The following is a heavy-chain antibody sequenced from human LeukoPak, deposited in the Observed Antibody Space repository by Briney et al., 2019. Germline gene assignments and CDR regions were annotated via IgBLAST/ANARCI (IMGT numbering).Heavy chain of an antibody. V-gene: IGHV1-18*01. Sequence: ASVKVSCKTSGYTFTRYSISWVRQAPGQGLYWMGWISAYNGDTYYAHKLQGRLSMTADTSTSTAYMELRSLRSDDTALYYCARDSLRIQSGTTPWGQGTLVTVSS. CDR2: ISAYNGDT. CDR1: GYTFTRYS. J-gene: IGHJ5*02. CDR3: ARDSLRIQSGTTP. D-gene: IGHD1-1*01.